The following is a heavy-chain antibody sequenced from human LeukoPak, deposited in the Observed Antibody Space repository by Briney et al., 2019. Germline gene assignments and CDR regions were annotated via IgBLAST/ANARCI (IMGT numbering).Heavy chain of an antibody. CDR1: GFTFSIYE. Sequence: GGSLRLSCTTSGFTFSIYEMTWVRQAPGRGLEWVSFISSSGSTKYYAESVKGRFTISRDNAKNSLYLQMNSLRVEDTAVYYCARITMIEEAGYWGQGTLVTVSS. J-gene: IGHJ4*02. D-gene: IGHD3-22*01. CDR2: ISSSGSTK. CDR3: ARITMIEEAGY. V-gene: IGHV3-48*03.